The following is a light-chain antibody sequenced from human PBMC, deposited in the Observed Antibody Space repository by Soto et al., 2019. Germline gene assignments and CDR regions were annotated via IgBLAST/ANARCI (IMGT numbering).Light chain of an antibody. CDR2: EVS. CDR1: SSDVGDYNY. CDR3: SSYAGSNNYVV. J-gene: IGLJ2*01. V-gene: IGLV2-8*01. Sequence: QSALTQPPSASGSPGQSVTISCTGTSSDVGDYNYVSWYQHHPGKAPKLMIYEVSKRPSGVPDRFSGSKSGNTASLTVSGLQADDEADDYCSSYAGSNNYVVFGGGTKLTVL.